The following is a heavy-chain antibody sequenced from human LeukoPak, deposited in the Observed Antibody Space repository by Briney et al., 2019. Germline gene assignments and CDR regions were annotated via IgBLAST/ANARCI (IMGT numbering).Heavy chain of an antibody. D-gene: IGHD1-1*01. CDR3: ASLVRYNWNDGDYFDY. CDR2: INAGNGNT. J-gene: IGHJ4*02. CDR1: GYTFTSYA. Sequence: ASVTVSCTASGYTFTSYAMHWVRQAPGQRLEWMGWINAGNGNTKYSQKFQGRVTITRDTSASTAYMELSSLRSEDTAVYYCASLVRYNWNDGDYFDYWGQGTLVTVSS. V-gene: IGHV1-3*01.